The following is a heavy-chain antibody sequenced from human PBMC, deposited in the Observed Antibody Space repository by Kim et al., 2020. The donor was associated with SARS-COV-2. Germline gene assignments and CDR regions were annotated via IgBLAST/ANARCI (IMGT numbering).Heavy chain of an antibody. D-gene: IGHD4-17*01. CDR1: GFSFSSYR. V-gene: IGHV3-74*01. J-gene: IGHJ4*02. CDR2: INSDERTT. CDR3: ANLREGN. Sequence: GGSLRLSCAASGFSFSSYRMHWVRQAPGKGLVWVSHINSDERTTTYADSVKGRFTISRDNAKNTLYLQMNSLRAEDTAVYYCANLREGNWGQGTLVTVSS.